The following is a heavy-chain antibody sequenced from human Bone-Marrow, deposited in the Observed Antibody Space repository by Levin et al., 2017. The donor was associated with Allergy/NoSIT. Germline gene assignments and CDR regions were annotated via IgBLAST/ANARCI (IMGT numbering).Heavy chain of an antibody. CDR2: IYPGDSDT. CDR3: ARHKRTCTSTGCYLNWFDP. V-gene: IGHV5-51*01. CDR1: GYSFTSYW. Sequence: GESLKISCKGSGYSFTSYWIGWVRQMPGKGLEWMGIIYPGDSDTRYSPSFQGQVTISADKSISTAYLQWSSLKASDTAIYYCARHKRTCTSTGCYLNWFDPWGQGTLVTVSS. D-gene: IGHD2-2*01. J-gene: IGHJ5*02.